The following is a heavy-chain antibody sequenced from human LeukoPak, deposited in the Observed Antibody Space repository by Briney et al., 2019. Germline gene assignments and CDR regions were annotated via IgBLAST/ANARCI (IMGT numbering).Heavy chain of an antibody. Sequence: PSETLSLTCTVSGVSISSSNSYWGWIRQPPGKGLEWIGSIYYSGNTYYNASLKSQVSISIDTSKNQFSLRLTSVTAADTAVYYCARQMALKGEWAFDIWGQGTIVTVSS. D-gene: IGHD5-24*01. CDR1: GVSISSSNSY. V-gene: IGHV4-39*01. CDR2: IYYSGNT. J-gene: IGHJ3*02. CDR3: ARQMALKGEWAFDI.